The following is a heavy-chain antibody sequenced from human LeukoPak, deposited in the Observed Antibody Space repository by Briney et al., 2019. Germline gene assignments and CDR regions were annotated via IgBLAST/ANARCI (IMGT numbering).Heavy chain of an antibody. CDR2: IIPIFGTA. CDR3: ARVDLLTGYYFFDY. Sequence: SVKVSCKASGYTFTGYYMHWVRQAPGQGLEWMGGIIPIFGTANYAQKFQGRVTITADKSTSTVYMELKSLGSDETAVYYCARVDLLTGYYFFDYWGQGTLVTVSS. D-gene: IGHD3-9*01. J-gene: IGHJ4*02. V-gene: IGHV1-69*06. CDR1: GYTFTGYY.